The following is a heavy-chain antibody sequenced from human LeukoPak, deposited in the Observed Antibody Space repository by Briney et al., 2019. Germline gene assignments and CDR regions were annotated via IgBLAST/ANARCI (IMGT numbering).Heavy chain of an antibody. V-gene: IGHV1-8*01. D-gene: IGHD2-2*02. CDR3: AKELYHTEDHSKGDGLDV. CDR1: GYTFTSYD. CDR2: MNPNSGNT. Sequence: ASVKVSCKASGYTFTSYDINWVRQATGQGLEWMGWMNPNSGNTGYAQKFQGRVTMTRNTSISTAYMELSSLRSEDTAVYYCAKELYHTEDHSKGDGLDVWGQGTTVTVSS. J-gene: IGHJ6*02.